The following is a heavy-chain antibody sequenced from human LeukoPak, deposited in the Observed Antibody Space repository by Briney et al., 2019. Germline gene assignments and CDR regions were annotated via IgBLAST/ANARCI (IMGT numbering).Heavy chain of an antibody. J-gene: IGHJ5*02. D-gene: IGHD6-13*01. V-gene: IGHV3-49*04. Sequence: GGSLRLSCTASGFTFGDYAMSWVRQAPGKGLEWVGFIRSKAYGGTTEYAASVKGRFTISRDDSKSIAYLQMNSLKTEDTAAYYCTSSYSSSWENWFDPWGQGTLVTVSS. CDR1: GFTFGDYA. CDR2: IRSKAYGGTT. CDR3: TSSYSSSWENWFDP.